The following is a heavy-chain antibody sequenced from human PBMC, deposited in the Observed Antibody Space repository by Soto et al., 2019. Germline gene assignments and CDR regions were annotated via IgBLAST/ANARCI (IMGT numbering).Heavy chain of an antibody. D-gene: IGHD4-17*01. CDR3: ARTDDYGDAHDAFDI. V-gene: IGHV3-21*01. CDR1: GFTFSSYS. CDR2: ISSSSSYI. J-gene: IGHJ3*02. Sequence: EVQLVESGGGLVKPGGSLRLSCAASGFTFSSYSMNWVRQAPGKGLEWVSSISSSSSYIYYADSVKGRFTISRDNAKNSLYLQMNSLRAEDTAVYYCARTDDYGDAHDAFDIWGQGTMVTVSS.